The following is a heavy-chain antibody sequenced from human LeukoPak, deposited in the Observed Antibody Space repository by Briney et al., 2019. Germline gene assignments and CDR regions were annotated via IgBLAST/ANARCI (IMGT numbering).Heavy chain of an antibody. CDR1: GGSISSYY. V-gene: IGHV4-59*08. CDR2: IYYSGST. J-gene: IGHJ4*02. Sequence: PSETLSLTCTVSGGSISSYYWSWIRQPPGKGLEWIGYIYYSGSTNYNPSLKSRVTISVDTSKNQFSLKLSSVTAADTAVYYCARYSIYGDYEDYWGQGTLVTVSS. CDR3: ARYSIYGDYEDY. D-gene: IGHD4-17*01.